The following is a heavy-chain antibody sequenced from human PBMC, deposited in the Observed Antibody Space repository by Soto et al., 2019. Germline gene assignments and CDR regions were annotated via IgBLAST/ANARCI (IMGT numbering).Heavy chain of an antibody. Sequence: GGSLRLSCAASGFTFSSYAMSWVRQAPGKGLEWVSAISGSGGSTYYADSVKGRFTISRDNSKNTLYLQMNNLRAEDTAVYYCAKPVWVAGTTEPEDYYYGMDVWGQGTTVTVSS. CDR1: GFTFSSYA. CDR2: ISGSGGST. V-gene: IGHV3-23*01. J-gene: IGHJ6*02. CDR3: AKPVWVAGTTEPEDYYYGMDV. D-gene: IGHD6-19*01.